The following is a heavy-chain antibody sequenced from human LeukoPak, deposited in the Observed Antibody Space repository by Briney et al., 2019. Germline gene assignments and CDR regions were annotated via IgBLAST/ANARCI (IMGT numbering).Heavy chain of an antibody. CDR3: ARVVGLPALFDP. J-gene: IGHJ5*02. V-gene: IGHV4-59*01. CDR1: GGSISSYY. D-gene: IGHD5-18*01. CDR2: IYYSGST. Sequence: SETLSLTCTVSGGSISSYYWSWIRQPPGKGLEWIGYIYYSGSTNYNPSLKSRVTISVDTSKNQFSLKLSSVPAADAAVYYCARVVGLPALFDPWGQGTLVTVSS.